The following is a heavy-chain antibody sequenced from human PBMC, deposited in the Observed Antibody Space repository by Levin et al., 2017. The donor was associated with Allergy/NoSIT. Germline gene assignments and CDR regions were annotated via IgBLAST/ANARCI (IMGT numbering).Heavy chain of an antibody. D-gene: IGHD6-13*01. CDR3: ARVMSAISANGPGL. CDR2: IYYNGRT. CDR1: GGSISTSSYH. J-gene: IGHJ4*02. Sequence: PSETLSLTCTVSGGSISTSSYHWGWIRQPPGKGLEWIGNIYYNGRTYYNPSLESRVTISIDTSKNQFFLKLTSVTAAETAVYYCARVMSAISANGPGLWGRGTSVTVSS. V-gene: IGHV4-39*07.